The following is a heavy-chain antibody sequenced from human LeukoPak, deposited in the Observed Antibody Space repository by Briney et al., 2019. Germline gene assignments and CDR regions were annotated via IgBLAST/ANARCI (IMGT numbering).Heavy chain of an antibody. CDR1: GFTVSSNY. J-gene: IGHJ4*02. CDR2: IYSGGST. Sequence: GGSLRLSCAASGFTVSSNYTSWVRQAPGKGLEWVSVIYSGGSTHYADSVKGRFTISRDNSKNTLYLQMNSLRAEDTAVYYCARESESRGLVLDYWGQGTLVTVSS. D-gene: IGHD6-19*01. V-gene: IGHV3-53*01. CDR3: ARESESRGLVLDY.